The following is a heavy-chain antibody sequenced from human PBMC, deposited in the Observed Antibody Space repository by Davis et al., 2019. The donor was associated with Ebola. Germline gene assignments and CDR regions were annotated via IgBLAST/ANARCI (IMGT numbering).Heavy chain of an antibody. CDR2: IWYDGSKK. D-gene: IGHD6-19*01. CDR3: ARGASSGWSVDY. Sequence: GESLKISCAASGFTFSSYGLHWVRQAPGKGLEWVAVIWYDGSKKYYADSVKGRFTISRDNSKNTLYLQMNSLRAEDTAVYYCARGASSGWSVDYWDQGTLVTVSS. J-gene: IGHJ4*02. V-gene: IGHV3-33*01. CDR1: GFTFSSYG.